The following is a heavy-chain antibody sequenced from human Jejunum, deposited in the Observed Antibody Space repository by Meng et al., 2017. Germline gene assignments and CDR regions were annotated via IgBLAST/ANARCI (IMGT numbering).Heavy chain of an antibody. J-gene: IGHJ4*02. CDR3: ARGRVVVVGTPSDY. CDR2: ISSTSS. Sequence: EVHLVESGGGLVKPGESLRLSCAASEFDFSIYSMAWVRQAPGKGLEWVSSISSTSSYADSVKGRFTISRDNAENSLYLQMNSLRAEDTAVYYCARGRVVVVGTPSDYWGQGTLVTVSS. V-gene: IGHV3-21*01. D-gene: IGHD2-15*01. CDR1: EFDFSIYS.